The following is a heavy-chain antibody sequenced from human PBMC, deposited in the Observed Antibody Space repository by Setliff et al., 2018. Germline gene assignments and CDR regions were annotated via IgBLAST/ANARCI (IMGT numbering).Heavy chain of an antibody. V-gene: IGHV1-46*01. CDR3: ARVGRYVDTAMVFDY. Sequence: ASVKVSCKASGYTFTSYYMHWVRQAPGQGLEWMGIINPSGGSTSYAQKFQGRVTMTRDTSTSTVYMELSSLRSEDTAVYYCARVGRYVDTAMVFDYWGQGTLGTAPQ. CDR1: GYTFTSYY. J-gene: IGHJ4*02. CDR2: INPSGGST. D-gene: IGHD5-18*01.